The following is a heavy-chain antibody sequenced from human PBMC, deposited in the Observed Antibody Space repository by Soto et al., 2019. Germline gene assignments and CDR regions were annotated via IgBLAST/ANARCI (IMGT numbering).Heavy chain of an antibody. J-gene: IGHJ3*02. V-gene: IGHV4-4*07. CDR2: IYTSGST. Sequence: SETLSLTCTVSGGSISSYYWSWIRQPAGKGLEWIGRIYTSGSTNYNPSLKSRVTMSVDTSKNQFSLKLSSVTAADTAVYYCARVPITMVRGVKDAFDIWGQGTMVTVSS. CDR3: ARVPITMVRGVKDAFDI. CDR1: GGSISSYY. D-gene: IGHD3-10*01.